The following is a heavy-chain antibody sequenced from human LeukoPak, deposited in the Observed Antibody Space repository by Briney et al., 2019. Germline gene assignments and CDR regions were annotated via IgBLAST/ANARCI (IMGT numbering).Heavy chain of an antibody. V-gene: IGHV1-69*04. CDR3: ARDTYYYDSSGYYFDY. CDR1: GGTFSSYA. D-gene: IGHD3-22*01. J-gene: IGHJ4*02. CDR2: IIPIFGIA. Sequence: ASVKVSCKASGGTFSSYAISWVRQAPGQGLEWMGRIIPIFGIANYAQKFQGSVTITADKSTSTAYMELSSLRSEDTAVYYCARDTYYYDSSGYYFDYWGQGTLVTVSS.